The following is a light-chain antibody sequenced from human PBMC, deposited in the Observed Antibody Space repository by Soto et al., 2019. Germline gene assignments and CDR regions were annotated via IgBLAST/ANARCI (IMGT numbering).Light chain of an antibody. CDR1: QTISSW. CDR2: KAS. CDR3: QQYYSTLT. Sequence: DIQLTQSPSTLSGSIGDRVTITCRASQTISSWLAWYQQKPGKAPKLLIYKASTLKSGVPSRFSGSGSGTDFTLTISSLQAEDVAVYYCQQYYSTLTFGGGTKVDIK. V-gene: IGKV1-5*03. J-gene: IGKJ4*01.